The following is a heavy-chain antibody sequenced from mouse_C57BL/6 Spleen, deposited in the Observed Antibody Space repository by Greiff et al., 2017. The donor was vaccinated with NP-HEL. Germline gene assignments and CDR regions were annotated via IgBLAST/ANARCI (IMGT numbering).Heavy chain of an antibody. D-gene: IGHD3-2*02. J-gene: IGHJ2*01. V-gene: IGHV1-4*01. CDR1: GYTFTSYT. CDR2: INPSSGYT. CDR3: ARADSSGYYFDY. Sequence: VQLQQSGAELARPGASVKMSCKASGYTFTSYTMHWVKQRPGQGLEWIGYINPSSGYTKYNQKFKDKATLTADKSSSTAYMQLSSLTSEDSAVYYWARADSSGYYFDYWGQGTTLTVSS.